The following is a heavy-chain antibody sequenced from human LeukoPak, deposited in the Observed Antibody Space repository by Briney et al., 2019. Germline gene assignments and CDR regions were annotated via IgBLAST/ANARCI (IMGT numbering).Heavy chain of an antibody. D-gene: IGHD6-19*01. J-gene: IGHJ4*02. CDR1: GGSFSGYY. V-gene: IGHV4-34*01. CDR3: ARVASTYSSGWYSGRPVYYFDY. Sequence: PSETLSLTCAVYGGSFSGYYWSWIRQPPGKGLEWIGEINHSGGTNYNPSLKSRVTISVDTSKNQFSLKLSSVTAADTAVYYCARVASTYSSGWYSGRPVYYFDYWGQGTLVTVSS. CDR2: INHSGGT.